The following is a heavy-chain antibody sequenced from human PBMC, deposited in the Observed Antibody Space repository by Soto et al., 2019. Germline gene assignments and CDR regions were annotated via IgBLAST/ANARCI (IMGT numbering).Heavy chain of an antibody. CDR2: ISGRDGST. J-gene: IGHJ4*02. CDR3: ARDRERDAWYEDY. CDR1: GFSFSSYA. D-gene: IGHD6-13*01. V-gene: IGHV3-23*02. Sequence: GGSLRLSCVASGFSFSSYAMSWVRQAPGKGLEWVSVISGRDGSTYYGDSVKGRFTISRDNSKNTLYLQMNTLRAEDTAVYYCARDRERDAWYEDYWGQGTLVTVSS.